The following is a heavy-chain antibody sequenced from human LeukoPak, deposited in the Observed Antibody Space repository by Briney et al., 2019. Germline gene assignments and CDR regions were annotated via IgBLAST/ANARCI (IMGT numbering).Heavy chain of an antibody. CDR1: GFTFSSYA. D-gene: IGHD2-15*01. Sequence: QTGGSLRLSCAASGFTFSSYAMSWVRQAPGKGLEWVSVICGNAACAYYADSVKGRFSISRDNAKNTLYLQMYNLRAEDTAVYHCAKHLATSGSYPLDYWGQGTPVTVSS. CDR2: ICGNAACA. V-gene: IGHV3-23*01. J-gene: IGHJ4*02. CDR3: AKHLATSGSYPLDY.